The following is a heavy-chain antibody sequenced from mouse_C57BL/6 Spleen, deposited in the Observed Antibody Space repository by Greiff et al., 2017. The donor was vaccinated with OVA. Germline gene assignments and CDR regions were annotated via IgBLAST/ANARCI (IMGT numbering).Heavy chain of an antibody. V-gene: IGHV1-18*01. Sequence: EVKLMESGPELVKPGASVKIPCKASGYTFTDYNMDWVKQSHGKSLEWIGDINPNNGGTIYNQKFKGKATLTVDKSSSTAYMELRSLTSEDTAVYYCARRIDSSGHSFAYWGQGTLVTVSA. CDR3: ARRIDSSGHSFAY. CDR1: GYTFTDYN. CDR2: INPNNGGT. J-gene: IGHJ3*01. D-gene: IGHD3-2*02.